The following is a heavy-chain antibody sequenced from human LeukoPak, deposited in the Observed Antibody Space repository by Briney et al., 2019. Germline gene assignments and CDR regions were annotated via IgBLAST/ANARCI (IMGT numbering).Heavy chain of an antibody. CDR3: ARGYSGSYYYFDY. D-gene: IGHD1-26*01. J-gene: IGHJ4*02. Sequence: SETLSLTWTVSGGSISTYYWSWIRQPPGKGLEWIGYIYYSGSTKYNPSLESRLTTSVDTSKNQFSLKLSSVTAADTAVYFCARGYSGSYYYFDYWGQGTLVTVSS. CDR2: IYYSGST. V-gene: IGHV4-59*01. CDR1: GGSISTYY.